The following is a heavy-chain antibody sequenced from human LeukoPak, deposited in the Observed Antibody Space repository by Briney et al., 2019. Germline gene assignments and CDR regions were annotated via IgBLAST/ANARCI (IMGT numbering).Heavy chain of an antibody. D-gene: IGHD3-16*02. CDR1: GFTFSDYY. CDR3: ARDLLGYNYHYMDV. V-gene: IGHV3-11*04. J-gene: IGHJ6*03. CDR2: ISSSGNTI. Sequence: GGSLRLSCAASGFTFSDYYMSWIRQAPGKGLEWVSYISSSGNTIYYADSVKGRFTISRDNAKNSLYLQMNILRAEDTAVYYCARDLLGYNYHYMDVWGKGTTVTVSS.